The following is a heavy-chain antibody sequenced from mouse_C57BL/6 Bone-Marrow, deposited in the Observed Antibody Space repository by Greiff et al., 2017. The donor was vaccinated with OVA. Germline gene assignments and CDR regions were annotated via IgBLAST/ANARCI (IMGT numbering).Heavy chain of an antibody. CDR1: GYTFTSYW. V-gene: IGHV1-55*01. Sequence: QVQLKQPGAELVKPGASVKMSCKASGYTFTSYWITWVKQRPGQGLEWIGDIYPGSGSTNYNEKFKSKATLTVDTSSSTAYMQLSSLTSEDSAVYYCARGSITTVVATGNYWGQGTTLTVSS. J-gene: IGHJ2*01. CDR3: ARGSITTVVATGNY. D-gene: IGHD1-1*01. CDR2: IYPGSGST.